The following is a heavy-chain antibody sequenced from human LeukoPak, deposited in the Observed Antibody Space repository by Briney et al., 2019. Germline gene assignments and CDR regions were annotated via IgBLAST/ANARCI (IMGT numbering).Heavy chain of an antibody. J-gene: IGHJ6*02. CDR2: INPNSDGT. Sequence: ASVKVSCKASGYTFTGYYMHWVRQAPGQGLEWMGWINPNSDGTNYAQKFQGRVTMTRDTSISTAYMELSRLRSDDTAVYCCAKPYYYDSSGYYYYYYYGMDVWGQGTTVTVSS. CDR1: GYTFTGYY. V-gene: IGHV1-2*02. D-gene: IGHD3-22*01. CDR3: AKPYYYDSSGYYYYYYYGMDV.